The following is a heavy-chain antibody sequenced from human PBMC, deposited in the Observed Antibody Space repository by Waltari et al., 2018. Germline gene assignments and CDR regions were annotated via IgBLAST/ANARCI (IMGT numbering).Heavy chain of an antibody. V-gene: IGHV4-34*01. CDR3: ARGRVSRRGTIFGVASYYYYGMDV. J-gene: IGHJ6*02. CDR2: INHSGST. CDR1: GGSFSGYY. D-gene: IGHD3-3*01. Sequence: QVQLQQLGAGLLKPSETLSLTCAVYGGSFSGYYWSWIRQPPGKGLEWIGEINHSGSTNYNPSLKSRFTISVDTSKNQFSLKLSSVTAADTAVYYCARGRVSRRGTIFGVASYYYYGMDVWGQGTTVTVSS.